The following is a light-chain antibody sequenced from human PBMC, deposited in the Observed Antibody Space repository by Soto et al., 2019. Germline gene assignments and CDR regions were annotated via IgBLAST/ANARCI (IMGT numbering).Light chain of an antibody. J-gene: IGKJ4*01. CDR3: KQYNRWFPFT. V-gene: IGKV3-15*01. Sequence: EIVMTQSPATLSVAPGERATLSCRASQSVSTNLAWYQQKVGQAPRLLIIDASNRASCIPASFSVSRSGTECTLTISRLQTEYFATCYCKQYNRWFPFTFGGGTTVEIK. CDR2: DAS. CDR1: QSVSTN.